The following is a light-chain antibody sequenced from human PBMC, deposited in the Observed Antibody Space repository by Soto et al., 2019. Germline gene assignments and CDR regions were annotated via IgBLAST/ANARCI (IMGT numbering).Light chain of an antibody. CDR2: DVS. V-gene: IGLV2-14*01. Sequence: QSALTQPASVSGSPGQPITISCTGTSSDVGGYNYVSWYQQHPGKAPKLMIYDVSNRPSGVSDHFSGSKSGNTASLTISGLQAEDEADYYCSSYTSSSTLVVFGGGTKVTVL. CDR3: SSYTSSSTLVV. CDR1: SSDVGGYNY. J-gene: IGLJ2*01.